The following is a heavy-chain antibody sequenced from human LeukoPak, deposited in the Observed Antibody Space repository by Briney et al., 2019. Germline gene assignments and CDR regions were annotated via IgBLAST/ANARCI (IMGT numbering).Heavy chain of an antibody. CDR2: IYTSGST. J-gene: IGHJ3*02. CDR3: ARRPSWDGGSGSYSHAFDI. CDR1: GGSISSGSYC. Sequence: SQTLSLTCTVSGGSISSGSYCWSWIRQPAGKGLEWIGRIYTSGSTNYNPSLKSRVTISVDTSKNQFSLKLSSVTAADTAVYYCARRPSWDGGSGSYSHAFDIWGQGTMVTVSS. D-gene: IGHD3-10*01. V-gene: IGHV4-61*02.